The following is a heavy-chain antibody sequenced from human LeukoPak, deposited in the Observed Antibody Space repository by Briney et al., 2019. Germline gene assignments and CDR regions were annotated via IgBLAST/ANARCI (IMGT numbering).Heavy chain of an antibody. V-gene: IGHV3-23*01. D-gene: IGHD3-10*01. Sequence: PGGSLRLSCAASAFTFSSYGMSWVRQAPGKGLEWVSAISGSGGSTYYADSVKGRFTISRDNSKNTLYLQMNSLRAEDTAIYYCAKDKYYYGSGLGYYYMDVWGKGTTVTVSS. CDR3: AKDKYYYGSGLGYYYMDV. J-gene: IGHJ6*03. CDR1: AFTFSSYG. CDR2: ISGSGGST.